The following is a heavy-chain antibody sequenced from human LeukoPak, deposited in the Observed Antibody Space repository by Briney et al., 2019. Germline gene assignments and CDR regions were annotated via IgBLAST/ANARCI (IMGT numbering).Heavy chain of an antibody. Sequence: VASVKVSCKASGYTFTSYDINWVRQAPGQGLEWMGWISTYNGNTNYAQKLQGRVTMTTDTSTSTVYMELRSLRSDDTAVYYCAKIAYGANFFDYWGQGTLVTVSS. J-gene: IGHJ4*02. V-gene: IGHV1-18*01. D-gene: IGHD4/OR15-4a*01. CDR3: AKIAYGANFFDY. CDR2: ISTYNGNT. CDR1: GYTFTSYD.